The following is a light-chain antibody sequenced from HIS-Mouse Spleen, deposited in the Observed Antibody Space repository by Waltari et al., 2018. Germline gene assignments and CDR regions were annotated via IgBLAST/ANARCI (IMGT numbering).Light chain of an antibody. V-gene: IGLV2-14*01. Sequence: QSALTQPASVSGSPGQSITISCTGTSSDVGGYNYVPWYQQHPGNSPKLMIYEVSNLPSGVSNRFSGSKSGNTASLTISGLQAEDEADYYCSSYTSSSTVVFGGGTKLTVL. J-gene: IGLJ2*01. CDR2: EVS. CDR1: SSDVGGYNY. CDR3: SSYTSSSTVV.